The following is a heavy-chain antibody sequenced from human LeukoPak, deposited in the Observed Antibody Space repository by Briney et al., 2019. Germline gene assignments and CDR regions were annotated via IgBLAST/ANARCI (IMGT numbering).Heavy chain of an antibody. CDR3: ARHEGSYYDKSGYTFDR. CDR1: GGSIRSSYYY. J-gene: IGHJ4*02. V-gene: IGHV4-39*01. D-gene: IGHD3-22*01. CDR2: IHHSGNT. Sequence: SETLSLTCTVSGGSIRSSYYYWGWIRQPPGKGLEWIRGIHHSGNTYYNPSLKSRITISIDTSQNQFSLNLSSVTATDRAVYYCARHEGSYYDKSGYTFDRWGQGTLVIVSS.